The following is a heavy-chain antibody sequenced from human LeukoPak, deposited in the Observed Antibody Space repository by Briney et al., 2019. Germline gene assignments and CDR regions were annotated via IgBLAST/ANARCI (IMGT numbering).Heavy chain of an antibody. CDR2: IYYSGST. D-gene: IGHD5-12*01. J-gene: IGHJ4*02. CDR3: ARDASGYGEIDY. Sequence: SETLSLTYTVSGGSINSGTYYWTWIRQHPGKGLEWIGYIYYSGSTYYNPSLKSRLTISVDTSKNQFSLKLNSVTAADTAVYYCARDASGYGEIDYWGQGTLVTVSS. V-gene: IGHV4-31*03. CDR1: GGSINSGTYY.